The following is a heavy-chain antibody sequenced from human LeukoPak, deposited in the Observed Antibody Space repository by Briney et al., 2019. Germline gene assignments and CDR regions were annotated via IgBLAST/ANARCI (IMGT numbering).Heavy chain of an antibody. Sequence: SETLSLTCAVSGGSFFGSHWNGTRQSPEKGLEWIGEINHSGRTNYNPSLKSRVTISVDTSKSQFFLKLTSVTAADTAVYYCARDPTTVVTLPYYFDFWGQGTLVTVSA. CDR1: GGSFFGSH. D-gene: IGHD4-23*01. CDR2: INHSGRT. J-gene: IGHJ4*02. V-gene: IGHV4-34*01. CDR3: ARDPTTVVTLPYYFDF.